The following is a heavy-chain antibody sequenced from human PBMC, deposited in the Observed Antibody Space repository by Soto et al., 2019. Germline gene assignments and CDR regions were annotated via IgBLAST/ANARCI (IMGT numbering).Heavy chain of an antibody. V-gene: IGHV3-15*01. D-gene: IGHD3-22*01. CDR2: IKSKTDGGTT. Sequence: EVQLVESGGGLVKPGGSLRLSCAASGFTFSNAWMSWVRQAPGKGLEWVGRIKSKTDGGTTDYAAPVKGRFTISRDDSKNKLYLQMNSMKTEDTAVYYCTTEYYYDSSGYIPYYFDYWGQGTLVTVSS. CDR1: GFTFSNAW. CDR3: TTEYYYDSSGYIPYYFDY. J-gene: IGHJ4*02.